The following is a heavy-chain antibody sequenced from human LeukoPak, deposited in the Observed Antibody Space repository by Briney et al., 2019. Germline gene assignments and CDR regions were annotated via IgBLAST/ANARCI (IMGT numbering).Heavy chain of an antibody. V-gene: IGHV1-18*01. CDR2: ISPYNGNT. J-gene: IGHJ4*02. CDR3: ARAGPGSGWYFDY. D-gene: IGHD6-19*01. Sequence: ASVKVSCKASGYDFTSVGITWVRRAPGQGLEWMGWISPYNGNTKYAQKFQGRVAMTTDTSTTTAYMELRGLRFNDTAVYYCARAGPGSGWYFDYWGQGTLVTVSS. CDR1: GYDFTSVG.